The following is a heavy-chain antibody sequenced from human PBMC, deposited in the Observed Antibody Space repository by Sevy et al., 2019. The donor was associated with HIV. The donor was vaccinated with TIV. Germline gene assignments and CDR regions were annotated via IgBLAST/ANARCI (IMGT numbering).Heavy chain of an antibody. CDR1: GFTFSRYW. V-gene: IGHV3-74*01. J-gene: IGHJ6*02. CDR3: AREGVDFWSGPVDFYYGMDV. D-gene: IGHD3-3*01. CDR2: INGDGSNP. Sequence: GESLKIFCAASGFTFSRYWMHWVRQAPGKGPGWVSRINGDGSNPIYADSVKGRFTISRDNDKNTVFLQMHSLRREDTAVDYCAREGVDFWSGPVDFYYGMDVWGQGTTVTVSS.